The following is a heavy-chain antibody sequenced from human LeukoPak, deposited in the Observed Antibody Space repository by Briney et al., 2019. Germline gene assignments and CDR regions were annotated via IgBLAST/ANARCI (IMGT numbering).Heavy chain of an antibody. CDR3: ARDVARSGDLFGWFDP. J-gene: IGHJ5*02. CDR2: VYYSGTT. D-gene: IGHD3-10*01. Sequence: SETLSLTCTVSGGSMSSRYWSWIRQPPGKGLEWIRYVYYSGTTNSNPSLKSRVTISVDTSKNQFSLNLRSVTAADTAVYYCARDVARSGDLFGWFDPWGQGTLVIVSS. V-gene: IGHV4-59*11. CDR1: GGSMSSRY.